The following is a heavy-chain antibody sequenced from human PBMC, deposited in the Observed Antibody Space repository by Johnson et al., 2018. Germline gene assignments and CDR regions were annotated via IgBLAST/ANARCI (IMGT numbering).Heavy chain of an antibody. CDR3: ARSQSHWNDALDY. V-gene: IGHV3-30-3*01. D-gene: IGHD1-1*01. CDR2: ISYYGSTE. CDR1: GFIFSNSA. J-gene: IGHJ4*02. Sequence: QVQLVQSGGGVVQPGRSLRLSCAASGFIFSNSAMHWVRQAPGKGLEWVAVISYYGSTEYYADSVKGRFTISRDNSKNTLFLQMNSLRAEDTTVYYCARSQSHWNDALDYWGQGTLGTVSS.